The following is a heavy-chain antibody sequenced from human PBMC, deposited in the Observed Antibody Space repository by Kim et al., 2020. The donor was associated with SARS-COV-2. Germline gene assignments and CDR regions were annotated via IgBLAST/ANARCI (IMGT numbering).Heavy chain of an antibody. V-gene: IGHV3-9*01. D-gene: IGHD2-15*01. CDR1: GFTFDDYA. CDR2: ISWNSGSI. Sequence: GGSLRLSCAASGFTFDDYAMHWVRQAPGKGLEWVSGISWNSGSIGYADSVKGRFTISRDNAKNSLYLQMNSLRAEDTALYYCAKGVSGGSCHDLPCDAFDIWGQGTMVTVSS. J-gene: IGHJ3*02. CDR3: AKGVSGGSCHDLPCDAFDI.